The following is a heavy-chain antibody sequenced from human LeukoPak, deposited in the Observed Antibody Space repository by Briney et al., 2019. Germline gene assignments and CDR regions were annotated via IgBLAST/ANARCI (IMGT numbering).Heavy chain of an antibody. CDR3: AHRRHSSSWYDY. D-gene: IGHD6-13*01. J-gene: IGHJ4*02. CDR2: IYWNDDK. CDR1: GLSLGTSGEG. V-gene: IGHV2-5*01. Sequence: ESGPTLLQPTPPLTLTFTFSGLSLGTSGEGVGWIRQPPGKAVEWLALIYWNDDKPYRPSLKNRLTITKDTSKNHVVLTVTNMDPVDTAPYYCAHRRHSSSWYDYWGQGTLVTVSS.